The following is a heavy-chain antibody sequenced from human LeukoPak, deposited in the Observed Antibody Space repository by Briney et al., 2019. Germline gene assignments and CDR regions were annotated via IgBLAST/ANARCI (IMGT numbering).Heavy chain of an antibody. Sequence: GGSLRLSCAASGFTLSSYSMNWVRQAPGKGLEWVSSISSGSTYIYYADSVKGRFSISRDNAKNSLYLQMNSLRAEDTAVYYCARGRTSGGMTTDIDYWGQGTLVTVSS. CDR1: GFTLSSYS. CDR3: ARGRTSGGMTTDIDY. V-gene: IGHV3-21*01. CDR2: ISSGSTYI. J-gene: IGHJ4*02. D-gene: IGHD4-11*01.